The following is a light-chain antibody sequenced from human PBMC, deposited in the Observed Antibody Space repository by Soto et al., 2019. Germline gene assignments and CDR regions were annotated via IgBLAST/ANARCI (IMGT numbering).Light chain of an antibody. CDR1: QSVSSY. CDR2: DAS. V-gene: IGKV3-11*01. CDR3: QQRSKVGT. J-gene: IGKJ2*01. Sequence: EIVLTQSPATLSLSPGERATLSCRASQSVSSYLAWYQQKPGQAPRLLIYDASNRATGIPARFSGSGSGTDFTLTISSLEPEDFAVYYCQQRSKVGTFGQGTKLEIK.